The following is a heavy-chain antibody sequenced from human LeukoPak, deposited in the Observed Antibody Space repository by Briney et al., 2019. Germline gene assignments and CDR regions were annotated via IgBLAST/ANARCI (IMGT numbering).Heavy chain of an antibody. Sequence: GGSPRLSCAASGFTFSSYAMHWVRQAPGKGLEWVAVISYDGSNKYYADSVKGRFTISRDNSKNTLYLQMNSLRAEDTAVYYCAREAADRSDYWGQGTLVTVSS. CDR1: GFTFSSYA. V-gene: IGHV3-30-3*01. CDR3: AREAADRSDY. J-gene: IGHJ4*02. D-gene: IGHD6-13*01. CDR2: ISYDGSNK.